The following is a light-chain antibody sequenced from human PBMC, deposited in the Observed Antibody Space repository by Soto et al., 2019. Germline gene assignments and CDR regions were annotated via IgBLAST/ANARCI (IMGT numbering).Light chain of an antibody. CDR3: SSYTRSTTLIVI. J-gene: IGLJ2*01. Sequence: SALTQPASVSGSHGQSITISCSGTSSDVGGYKYVSWYQQHPSKVPKLMIYEVSNRPSGVSNRFSGSKSGNTASLSISGLQAEDEAEYYCSSYTRSTTLIVIFGGGAK. CDR1: SSDVGGYKY. V-gene: IGLV2-14*01. CDR2: EVS.